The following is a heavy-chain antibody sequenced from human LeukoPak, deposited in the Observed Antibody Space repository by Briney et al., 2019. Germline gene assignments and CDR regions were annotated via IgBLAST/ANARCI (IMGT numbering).Heavy chain of an antibody. CDR3: AKEGGYDYVWGSYRYTNYYFDY. D-gene: IGHD3-16*02. CDR1: GFTFSSYG. CDR2: IPYDGSNK. Sequence: GRSLRLSCAASGFTFSSYGMHWVRQAPGKGLEWVAVIPYDGSNKYYADSVKGRFTISRDNSKNTLYLQMNSLRAEDTAVYYCAKEGGYDYVWGSYRYTNYYFDYWGQGTLVTVSS. J-gene: IGHJ4*02. V-gene: IGHV3-30*18.